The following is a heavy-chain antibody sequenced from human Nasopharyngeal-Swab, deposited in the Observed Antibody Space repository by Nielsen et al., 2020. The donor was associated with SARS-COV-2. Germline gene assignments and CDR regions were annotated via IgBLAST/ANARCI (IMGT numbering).Heavy chain of an antibody. Sequence: VRQMPGKGLVWVSRINSDGSTTMYADSVKGRFTISRDNAKDMLYLQMNSLRAEDTAVCYCARVPFYSSGWYGVDYFDYWGQGTLVTVSS. V-gene: IGHV3-74*03. J-gene: IGHJ4*02. CDR2: INSDGSTT. D-gene: IGHD6-19*01. CDR3: ARVPFYSSGWYGVDYFDY.